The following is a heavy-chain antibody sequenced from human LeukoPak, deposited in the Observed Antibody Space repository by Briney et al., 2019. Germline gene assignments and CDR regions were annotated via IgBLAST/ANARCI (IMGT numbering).Heavy chain of an antibody. CDR1: GGSISSYY. J-gene: IGHJ6*03. CDR2: IFYSGST. V-gene: IGHV4-59*01. D-gene: IGHD3-10*01. Sequence: PSETLSLTCTVSGGSISSYYWSWIRQPPGKGLEWIGYIFYSGSTNYNPSLKSRVTISIDTTKNQFSLNLNSVTAADTAVYYCARGRRGVIIMGYYYYYMDVWGKGTTVTVSS. CDR3: ARGRRGVIIMGYYYYYMDV.